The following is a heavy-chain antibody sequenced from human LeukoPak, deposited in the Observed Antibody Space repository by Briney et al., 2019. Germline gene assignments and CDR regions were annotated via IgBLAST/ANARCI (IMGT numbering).Heavy chain of an antibody. V-gene: IGHV1-69*05. D-gene: IGHD6-19*01. J-gene: IGHJ6*03. Sequence: SVKVSCKASGGTFSSYAISWVQQAPGQGLEWMGGIIPIFGTANYAQKFQGRVTITTDESTSTAYMELSSLRSEDTAVYYCARDGRRTYSSGWYYYYYMDVWGKGTTVTVSS. CDR2: IIPIFGTA. CDR3: ARDGRRTYSSGWYYYYYMDV. CDR1: GGTFSSYA.